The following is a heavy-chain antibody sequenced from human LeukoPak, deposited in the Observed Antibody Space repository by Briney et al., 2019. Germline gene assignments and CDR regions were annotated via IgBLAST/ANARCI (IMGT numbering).Heavy chain of an antibody. J-gene: IGHJ4*02. CDR2: INHSGST. CDR1: GGSFSGYY. D-gene: IGHD6-13*01. CDR3: VTSGPYSSSWYNFDY. V-gene: IGHV4-34*01. Sequence: SETLSLTCAVYGGSFSGYYWSWIRQPPGKGLEWIGEINHSGSTNYNPSLKSRVTISVDTSKNQFSLKLSSVTAADTAVYYCVTSGPYSSSWYNFDYWAREPWSPSPQ.